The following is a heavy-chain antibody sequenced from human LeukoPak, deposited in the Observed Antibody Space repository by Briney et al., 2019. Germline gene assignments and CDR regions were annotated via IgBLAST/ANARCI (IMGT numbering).Heavy chain of an antibody. Sequence: GGSLRLSCAASGFTFSSYSMNWVRQAPGKGLEWVSVIYSNGETYYADSVKGRFTMSRDNAKNTFYLQMNSLRAEDTAVYYCAQARSSSGYGPLGVFWGQGTLVIVSS. CDR3: AQARSSSGYGPLGVF. CDR1: GFTFSSYS. J-gene: IGHJ4*02. D-gene: IGHD5-12*01. CDR2: IYSNGET. V-gene: IGHV3-53*01.